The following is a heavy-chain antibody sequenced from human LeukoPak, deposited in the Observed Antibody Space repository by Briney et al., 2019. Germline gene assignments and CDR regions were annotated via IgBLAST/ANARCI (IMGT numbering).Heavy chain of an antibody. Sequence: GASVKVSCKASGGTFSSYAISWVRQAPGQGLEWMGGIIPIFGTANYAQKFQGRVTITADKSTSTAYMELSSLRSEDTAVYYCARVGSTSAYSGSYYYYYYMDVWGKGTTVTISS. J-gene: IGHJ6*03. CDR2: IIPIFGTA. V-gene: IGHV1-69*06. D-gene: IGHD1-26*01. CDR1: GGTFSSYA. CDR3: ARVGSTSAYSGSYYYYYYMDV.